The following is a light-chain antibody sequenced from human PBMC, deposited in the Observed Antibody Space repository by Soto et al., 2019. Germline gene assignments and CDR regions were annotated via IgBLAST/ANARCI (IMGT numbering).Light chain of an antibody. J-gene: IGLJ2*01. CDR3: SAYTSSSTL. Sequence: QSVLTQPASVSGSPGQSITISCTGTRSDVGRHNYVSWYQLHPGKAPKLMIYDVSNRPSGVSNRFSGSKYGNTASLTISGLQAEDEADYYCSAYTSSSTLFGGGTKLTVL. CDR2: DVS. V-gene: IGLV2-14*03. CDR1: RSDVGRHNY.